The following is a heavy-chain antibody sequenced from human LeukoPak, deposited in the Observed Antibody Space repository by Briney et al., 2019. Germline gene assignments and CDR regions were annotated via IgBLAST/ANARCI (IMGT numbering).Heavy chain of an antibody. CDR2: IKQDGSEK. V-gene: IGHV3-7*01. CDR1: GFTFSSYG. CDR3: ARGLFDY. J-gene: IGHJ4*02. Sequence: PGGSLRLSCAASGFTFSSYGMSWVRQAPGKGLEWVANIKQDGSEKYYVDSVKGRFTISRDNAKNSLYLQMNSLRAEDTAVYYCARGLFDYWGQGTLVTVSS.